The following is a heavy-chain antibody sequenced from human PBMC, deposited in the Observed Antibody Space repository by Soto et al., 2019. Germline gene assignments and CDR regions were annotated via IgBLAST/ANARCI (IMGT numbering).Heavy chain of an antibody. CDR1: GYTFTSYA. D-gene: IGHD3-3*01. Sequence: ASVKVSCKASGYTFTSYAMHWVRQAPGQRLEWMGWINANSGNTKYAQKFQGWVTMTRDTSISTAYMELSRLRSDDTAVYYCARSSGVTIFGVVIVYPLGAFDIWGQGTMVTVSS. V-gene: IGHV1-2*04. J-gene: IGHJ3*02. CDR2: INANSGNT. CDR3: ARSSGVTIFGVVIVYPLGAFDI.